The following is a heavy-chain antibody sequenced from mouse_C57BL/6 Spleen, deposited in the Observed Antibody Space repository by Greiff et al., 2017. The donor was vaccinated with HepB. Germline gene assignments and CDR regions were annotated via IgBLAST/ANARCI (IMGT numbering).Heavy chain of an antibody. CDR2: ISSGGDYI. V-gene: IGHV5-9-1*02. Sequence: EVKLVDSGEGLVKPGGSLKLSCAASGFTFSSYAMSWVRQTPEKRLEWVAYISSGGDYIYYADTVKGRFTISRDNARNTLYLQMSSLKSEDTAMYYCTRALYYYGSSYDWFAYWGQGTLVTVSA. CDR3: TRALYYYGSSYDWFAY. J-gene: IGHJ3*01. D-gene: IGHD1-1*01. CDR1: GFTFSSYA.